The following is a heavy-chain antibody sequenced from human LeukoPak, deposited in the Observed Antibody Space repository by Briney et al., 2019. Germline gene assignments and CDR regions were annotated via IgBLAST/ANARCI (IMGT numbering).Heavy chain of an antibody. Sequence: GKSLRLSCAASGFTFSTYAVHWVRQAPGKGLEWVSVISYDGNNKYYADSVKGRFTISRDNSKNTLFLQMNSLRAEDTAVYYCARDQFKLDRSDTTCPPSAWGQGTLVTVSS. V-gene: IGHV3-30*01. CDR1: GFTFSTYA. CDR2: ISYDGNNK. CDR3: ARDQFKLDRSDTTCPPSA. D-gene: IGHD2-2*01. J-gene: IGHJ5*02.